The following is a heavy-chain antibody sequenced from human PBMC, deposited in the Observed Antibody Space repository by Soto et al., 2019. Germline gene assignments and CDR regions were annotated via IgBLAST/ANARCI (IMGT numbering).Heavy chain of an antibody. D-gene: IGHD3-10*01. CDR2: SNSDASTT. V-gene: IGHV3-74*03. J-gene: IGHJ1*01. CDR3: ARGYYGSEGTEYFQL. CDR1: GFPFSSYW. Sequence: EVQLVESGGDLVHPGGSLILSCTASGFPFSSYWMHWVRQAPGKGLVWISRSNSDASTTTYAGSVKGRFTISRDNAENTLFLQMNSLRVDDTAVYYCARGYYGSEGTEYFQLWGRGTLVTVSS.